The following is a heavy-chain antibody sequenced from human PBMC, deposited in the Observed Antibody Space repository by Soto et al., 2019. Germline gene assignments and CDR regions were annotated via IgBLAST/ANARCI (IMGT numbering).Heavy chain of an antibody. V-gene: IGHV3-23*01. D-gene: IGHD2-15*01. CDR1: GFTFSSYA. Sequence: EVQLLESGGGLVQPGGSLRLPCAASGFTFSSYAMSWVRQAPGKGLEWVSAISGSGGSTYYADSVKGRFTISRDNSKNTLYLQMNSLRAEDTAVYYCAKTTYCSGGSCYGPYYYYGMDVWGQGTTVTVSS. J-gene: IGHJ6*02. CDR3: AKTTYCSGGSCYGPYYYYGMDV. CDR2: ISGSGGST.